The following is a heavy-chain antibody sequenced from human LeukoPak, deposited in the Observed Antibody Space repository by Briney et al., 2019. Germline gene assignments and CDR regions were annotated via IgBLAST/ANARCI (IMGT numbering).Heavy chain of an antibody. CDR1: GFTFSSYA. V-gene: IGHV3-23*01. CDR3: AKFSKTKYSYGQDYFDY. Sequence: GGSLRLSCAASGFTFSSYAMSWVRQSPGKGLEWVSAISGSGGSTYYADSVKGRFTISRDNSKNTLYLQMNSLRAEDTAVYYCAKFSKTKYSYGQDYFDYWGQGTLVTVSS. CDR2: ISGSGGST. J-gene: IGHJ4*02. D-gene: IGHD5-18*01.